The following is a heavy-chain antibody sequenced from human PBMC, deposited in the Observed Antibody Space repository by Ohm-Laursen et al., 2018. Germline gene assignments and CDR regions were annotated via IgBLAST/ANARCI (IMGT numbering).Heavy chain of an antibody. V-gene: IGHV3-23*01. D-gene: IGHD5-18*01. J-gene: IGHJ5*02. CDR3: AKDRKRGCGYGYIADP. Sequence: GSLRLSCTASGFTFSSYAMSWVRQAPGKGLEWVSAISGSGGSTYYADSVKGRFTISRDNSKNTLYLQMNSLRAEDTAVYYCAKDRKRGCGYGYIADPWGQGTLVTVSS. CDR2: ISGSGGST. CDR1: GFTFSSYA.